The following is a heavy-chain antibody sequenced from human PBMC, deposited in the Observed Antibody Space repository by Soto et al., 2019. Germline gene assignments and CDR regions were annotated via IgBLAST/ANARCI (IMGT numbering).Heavy chain of an antibody. V-gene: IGHV1-46*03. CDR3: ASEYSSSWYWFDP. Sequence: GASVKVSCTASGYTFTSYYMHCVRQAPGQGLEWMGIINPSGGSTSYAQKFQGRVTMTRDTSTSTAYMELSSLRSEDTAVYYCASEYSSSWYWFDPWGQGTLVTVSS. CDR2: INPSGGST. CDR1: GYTFTSYY. D-gene: IGHD6-13*01. J-gene: IGHJ5*02.